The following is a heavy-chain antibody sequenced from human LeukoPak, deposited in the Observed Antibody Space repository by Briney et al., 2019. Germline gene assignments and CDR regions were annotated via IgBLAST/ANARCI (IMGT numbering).Heavy chain of an antibody. CDR2: INHSGST. J-gene: IGHJ3*02. CDR1: GGSFSGYY. CDR3: ARDLVTVTKGFDI. D-gene: IGHD4-17*01. V-gene: IGHV4-34*01. Sequence: SETLSLTCAVYGGSFSGYYRSWIRQPPGKGLEWIGEINHSGSTNYNPSLKSRVTISVDMSKNQFSLKLSSVTAADTAVYYCARDLVTVTKGFDIWGQGTMVSVSS.